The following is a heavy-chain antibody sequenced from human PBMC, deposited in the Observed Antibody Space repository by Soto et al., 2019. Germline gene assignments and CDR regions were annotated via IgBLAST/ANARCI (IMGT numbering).Heavy chain of an antibody. CDR3: ASSVLLWFGELPGITNDAFDI. CDR1: GYSFTSYW. J-gene: IGHJ3*02. Sequence: GESLKISCKGSGYSFTSYWIGWVRQMPGKGLEWMGIIYPGDSDTRYSPSFQGQVTISADKSISTAYLQWSSLKASDTAMYYCASSVLLWFGELPGITNDAFDIWGQGTMVTVSS. CDR2: IYPGDSDT. D-gene: IGHD3-10*01. V-gene: IGHV5-51*01.